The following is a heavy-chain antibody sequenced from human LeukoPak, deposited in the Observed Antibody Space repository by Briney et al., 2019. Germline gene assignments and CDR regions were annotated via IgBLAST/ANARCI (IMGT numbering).Heavy chain of an antibody. D-gene: IGHD3-10*01. CDR1: GYSFTSYW. V-gene: IGHV5-51*01. J-gene: IGHJ3*02. CDR3: ARLSAPMVRGVIPDAFDI. CDR2: IYPGDSDT. Sequence: GESLKISCKGSGYSFTSYWIGWVRQMPGKGLEWMGIIYPGDSDTRYSPSFQGQVTISADKSISTAYLQWSSLKASDTAMYYCARLSAPMVRGVIPDAFDIWGQGTMVTVSS.